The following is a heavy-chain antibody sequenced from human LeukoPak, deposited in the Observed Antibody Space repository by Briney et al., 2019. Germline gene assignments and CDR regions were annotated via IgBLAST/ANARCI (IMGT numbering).Heavy chain of an antibody. D-gene: IGHD3-10*01. CDR3: AREGKWFRSYYYYMAV. V-gene: IGHV4-4*07. CDR1: GGSINDYY. CDR2: IYSSGST. Sequence: SETLSLTCHVSGGSINDYYWSWIRPSAGKGLEWLGRIYSSGSTNDNPSFKRRVTISVDTSANQVSLKLLSVTAADTGVYFCAREGKWFRSYYYYMAVWGEGTMVTVSS. J-gene: IGHJ6*03.